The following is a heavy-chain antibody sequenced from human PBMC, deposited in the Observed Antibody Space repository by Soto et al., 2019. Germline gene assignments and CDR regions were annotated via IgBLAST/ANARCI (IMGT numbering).Heavy chain of an antibody. D-gene: IGHD3-3*02. CDR1: GYTFTGYY. J-gene: IGHJ3*02. Sequence: ASVKVSCKASGYTFTGYYIQWVRQAPGQGLGWMGRINHNTGGSNFAQGFQRRVTMTRYTAIDTVYMELSGLTSDDTAVYYCARSHFWSGSYKDASDIWGQGTMVTVSS. CDR3: ARSHFWSGSYKDASDI. V-gene: IGHV1-2*02. CDR2: INHNTGGS.